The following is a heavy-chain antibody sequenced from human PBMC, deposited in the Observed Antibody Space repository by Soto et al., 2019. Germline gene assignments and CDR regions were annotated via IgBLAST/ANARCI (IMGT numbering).Heavy chain of an antibody. CDR1: GFTFSSYS. V-gene: IGHV3-21*01. D-gene: IGHD1-7*01. CDR3: ARVGLELLSGAFDI. J-gene: IGHJ3*02. CDR2: ISSSSSYI. Sequence: GGSLRLSCAASGFTFSSYSMNWVRQAPGKGLEWVSSISSSSSYIYYADSVKGRFTISRDNAKNSLYLQMNSLRAEDTAVYYCARVGLELLSGAFDIWGQGTMVTVSS.